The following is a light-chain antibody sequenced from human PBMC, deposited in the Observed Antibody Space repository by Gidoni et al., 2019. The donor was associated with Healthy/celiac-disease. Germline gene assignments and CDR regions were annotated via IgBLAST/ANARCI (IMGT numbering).Light chain of an antibody. V-gene: IGLV3-19*01. Sequence: SSELTQDPAVSVALGQTVRITCQGDSLRAYYGSRYQQKAGQAPVLVFYAKNNRPSGIADRFSGSTSGNTASLTITGTQAEDEADYYCNSRDSSGNHVVFGGGTKLTVL. J-gene: IGLJ2*01. CDR1: SLRAYY. CDR2: AKN. CDR3: NSRDSSGNHVV.